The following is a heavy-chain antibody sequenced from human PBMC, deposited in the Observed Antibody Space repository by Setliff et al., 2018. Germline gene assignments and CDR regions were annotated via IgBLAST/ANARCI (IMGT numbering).Heavy chain of an antibody. CDR1: GFTFSNYR. Sequence: GGSLRLSCAASGFTFSNYRMHWVRQAPGKGLEWVAVIWHDGGNKYHADSVKGRFTISRDNSKNTLYLQMNSLRPEDTAVYYCARTCSGSGCYAGLESGGQGTPVTVSS. CDR2: IWHDGGNK. CDR3: ARTCSGSGCYAGLES. V-gene: IGHV3-33*08. D-gene: IGHD2-15*01. J-gene: IGHJ4*02.